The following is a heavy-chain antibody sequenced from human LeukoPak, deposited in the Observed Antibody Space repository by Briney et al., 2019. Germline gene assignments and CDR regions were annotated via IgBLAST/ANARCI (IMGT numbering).Heavy chain of an antibody. D-gene: IGHD3-3*01. J-gene: IGHJ3*02. CDR1: GYTFTSYG. Sequence: ASVKVSCKASGYTFTSYGISWVRQAPGQGLEWMGWISAYNGNTNYAQKLQGRVTMTTDTSTSTAYMELRSLRSDDTAVYYCARAPKGPGIFGVVIPDAFDISGQGTMVTVSS. CDR2: ISAYNGNT. CDR3: ARAPKGPGIFGVVIPDAFDI. V-gene: IGHV1-18*01.